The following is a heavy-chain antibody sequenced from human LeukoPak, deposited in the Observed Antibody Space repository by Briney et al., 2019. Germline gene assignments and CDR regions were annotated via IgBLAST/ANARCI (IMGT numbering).Heavy chain of an antibody. CDR3: ARSTGAGTGY. V-gene: IGHV3-74*01. CDR2: INSDGSST. J-gene: IGHJ4*02. D-gene: IGHD2-8*02. CDR1: GFTFSTDW. Sequence: GGSLRLSCAASGFTFSTDWMHWVRQAPGKGPVWVARINSDGSSTSYADSVKGRFTISRDNAKNTLYLQMNSLRAEDTAVYHGARSTGAGTGYWGQGTLVTVAS.